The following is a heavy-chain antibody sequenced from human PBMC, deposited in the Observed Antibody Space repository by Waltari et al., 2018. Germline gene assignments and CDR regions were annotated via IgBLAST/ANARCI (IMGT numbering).Heavy chain of an antibody. CDR2: SIPIVGTA. Sequence: QVQLVQSGAEVKKPGSSVKVSCKASGGTFSSYAISWVRQAPGEGREWMGGSIPIVGTANYAQKCQGRVTITTDESTSTAYMELSSLRSEDTAVYYCAMVEGYDRRVGAFDIWGQGTMVTVSS. V-gene: IGHV1-69*05. CDR1: GGTFSSYA. CDR3: AMVEGYDRRVGAFDI. D-gene: IGHD3-22*01. J-gene: IGHJ3*02.